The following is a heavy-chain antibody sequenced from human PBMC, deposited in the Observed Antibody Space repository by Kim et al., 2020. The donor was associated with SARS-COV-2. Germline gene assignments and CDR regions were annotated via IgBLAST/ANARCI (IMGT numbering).Heavy chain of an antibody. J-gene: IGHJ4*02. D-gene: IGHD1-26*01. Sequence: YADSVKGRFTISRDNAKNSLYLQMNSLRAEDTAVYYCARFQVGATGYFDYWGQGTLVTVSS. CDR3: ARFQVGATGYFDY. V-gene: IGHV3-11*06.